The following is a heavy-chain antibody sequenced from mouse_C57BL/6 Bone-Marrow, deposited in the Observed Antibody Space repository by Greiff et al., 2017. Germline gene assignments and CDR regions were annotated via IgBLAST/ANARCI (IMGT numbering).Heavy chain of an antibody. Sequence: QVQLQQSGAELVRPGASVKLSCKASGYTFTDYYINWVKQRPGQGLEWIARLYPGSGNTYYNEKFKGKATLTAEKSSSTAYMQLSSLTSEDSAVYFCARSITTVVATVDYWGQGTSVTVSS. J-gene: IGHJ4*01. CDR1: GYTFTDYY. CDR3: ARSITTVVATVDY. V-gene: IGHV1-76*01. CDR2: LYPGSGNT. D-gene: IGHD1-1*01.